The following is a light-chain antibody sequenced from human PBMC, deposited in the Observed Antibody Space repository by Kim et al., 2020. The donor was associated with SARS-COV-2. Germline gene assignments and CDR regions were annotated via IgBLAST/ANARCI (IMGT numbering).Light chain of an antibody. CDR3: VLYMGSGIWV. V-gene: IGLV8-61*01. CDR2: STN. J-gene: IGLJ3*02. Sequence: QTVVTQEPSFSVSPGGTVTLTCGLSSGSVSTSYYTSWYQQTPGQAPRTLMYSTNTRSSGVPDRFSGSILGNKAALTITGAQADDESDYYCVLYMGSGIWVFGGGTQLTV. CDR1: SGSVSTSYY.